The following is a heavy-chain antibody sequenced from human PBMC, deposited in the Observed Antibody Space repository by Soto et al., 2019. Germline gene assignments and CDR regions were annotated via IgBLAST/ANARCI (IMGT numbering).Heavy chain of an antibody. CDR3: AKDHYYDSRHFDY. CDR2: ISGSGGST. CDR1: GFTFSSYA. V-gene: IGHV3-23*01. J-gene: IGHJ4*02. D-gene: IGHD3-22*01. Sequence: EVQLLESGGGLVQPGGSLRLSCAASGFTFSSYAMSWVRQAPGKGLEWVSAISGSGGSTYYADSVKGRFTIARDNSKNARYLQMNSRRAQDTAAYYCAKDHYYDSRHFDYWGQGTLVPVSS.